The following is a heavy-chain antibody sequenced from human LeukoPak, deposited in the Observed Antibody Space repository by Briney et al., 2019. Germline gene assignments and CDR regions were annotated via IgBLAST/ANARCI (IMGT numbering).Heavy chain of an antibody. V-gene: IGHV4-59*01. Sequence: PSETLSLTCTVSGGSISSYYWSWIRQPPGKGLEWIGYIYYSGSTNYNPSLKSRVTISVDTSKNQFSVKLSSVTAADTAVYYCASQYYDILTGYYTAPFDYWGQGTLVTVSS. D-gene: IGHD3-9*01. CDR1: GGSISSYY. J-gene: IGHJ4*02. CDR2: IYYSGST. CDR3: ASQYYDILTGYYTAPFDY.